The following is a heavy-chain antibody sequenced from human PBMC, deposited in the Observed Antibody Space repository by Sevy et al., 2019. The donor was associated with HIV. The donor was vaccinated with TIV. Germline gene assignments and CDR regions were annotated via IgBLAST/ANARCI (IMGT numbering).Heavy chain of an antibody. V-gene: IGHV3-30*18. CDR1: GFTFDDYG. Sequence: GGSLRLSCAASGFTFDDYGIYWVRQAPGRGLEWVSFISRNGDDKFYAGSVKGRFTISRDSSNNTVFLQMQSLRAEDTATYFCAKAHILAWWTFDSWGQGSLVTVSS. CDR2: ISRNGDDK. D-gene: IGHD2-8*02. J-gene: IGHJ4*02. CDR3: AKAHILAWWTFDS.